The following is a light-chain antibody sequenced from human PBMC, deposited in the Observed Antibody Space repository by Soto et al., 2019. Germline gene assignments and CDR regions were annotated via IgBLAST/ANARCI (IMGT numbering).Light chain of an antibody. J-gene: IGLJ2*01. Sequence: QSVLTQPASVSGTPGQSITISCTGTSSDVGGYNYVSWYQQHPGKAPKLKIYEVSNRPSGISNRFSGSKSGNTASLTISGLQAEDEADYYCSSYTSSSTLVLFGGGTKLTVL. CDR1: SSDVGGYNY. CDR2: EVS. V-gene: IGLV2-14*01. CDR3: SSYTSSSTLVL.